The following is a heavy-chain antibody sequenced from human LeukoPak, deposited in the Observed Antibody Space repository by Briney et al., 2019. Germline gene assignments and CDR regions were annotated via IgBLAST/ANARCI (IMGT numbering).Heavy chain of an antibody. CDR1: GFTFSNYS. CDR2: ISSSSSYI. J-gene: IGHJ4*02. V-gene: IGHV3-21*01. Sequence: AGGSLRLSCVASGFTFSNYSMNWVRQAPGKGLEWVSSISSSSSYIYYADSVKGRFTISRDNAKNSLYLQMNSLRAEDTAVYYCASIIRYYYDSSGFPSGWGQGTLVTVSS. CDR3: ASIIRYYYDSSGFPSG. D-gene: IGHD3-22*01.